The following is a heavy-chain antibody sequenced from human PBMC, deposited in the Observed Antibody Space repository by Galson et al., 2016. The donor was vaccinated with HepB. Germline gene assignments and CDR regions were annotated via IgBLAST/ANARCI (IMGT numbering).Heavy chain of an antibody. CDR1: GGSISSSSYY. CDR3: ARQGYNILTGYINYFDY. CDR2: IYYSGST. Sequence: SETLSLTCTVSGGSISSSSYYWGWIRQPPGKGLEWIGTIYYSGSTYYNPSLKSRVTISVDTSKNQFSLKLSSVTAADTAMYYCARQGYNILTGYINYFDYWGQGTLVTVSS. V-gene: IGHV4-39*01. D-gene: IGHD3-9*01. J-gene: IGHJ4*02.